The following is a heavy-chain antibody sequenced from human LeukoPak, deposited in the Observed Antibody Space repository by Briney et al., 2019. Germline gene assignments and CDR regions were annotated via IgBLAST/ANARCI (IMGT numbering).Heavy chain of an antibody. CDR3: ARTARVLMVYAVNWFDP. Sequence: GGSLRLSCAASGFTFSSYSMNWARQAPGKGLEWVSYISSSSTIYYADSVKGRFTISRDNAKNSLYLQMNSLRAEDTAVYYCARTARVLMVYAVNWFDPWGQGTLVTVSS. CDR2: ISSSSTI. D-gene: IGHD2-8*01. J-gene: IGHJ5*02. CDR1: GFTFSSYS. V-gene: IGHV3-48*01.